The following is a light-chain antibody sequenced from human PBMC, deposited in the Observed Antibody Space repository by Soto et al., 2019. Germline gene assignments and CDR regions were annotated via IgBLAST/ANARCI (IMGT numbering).Light chain of an antibody. J-gene: IGKJ1*01. CDR3: QQYNNWPRT. CDR1: QSVSSD. CDR2: GAS. Sequence: IVLTQSPDTLSVSPGERATLSCRASQSVSSDLAWYHQKPGQAPRLLIYGASTRATGIPARFSGSGSGTEFTLTINSLQSEDFAVYYCQQYNNWPRTFGQGTKVDI. V-gene: IGKV3-15*01.